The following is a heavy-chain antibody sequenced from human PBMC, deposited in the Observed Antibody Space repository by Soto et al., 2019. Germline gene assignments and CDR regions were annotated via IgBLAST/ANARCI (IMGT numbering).Heavy chain of an antibody. CDR2: IYYSGIT. V-gene: IGHV4-39*02. Sequence: PSETLSLTCTVSGGSISSSNYYWGWIRQPPGKGLEWIGNIYYSGITYYNPSLKNRFTISRDNTKNSLYLQMNSLRAEDTAIYYCAREVVVSRGASYFGYWGPGTLVTVSS. CDR3: AREVVVSRGASYFGY. J-gene: IGHJ4*02. CDR1: GGSISSSNYY. D-gene: IGHD2-2*01.